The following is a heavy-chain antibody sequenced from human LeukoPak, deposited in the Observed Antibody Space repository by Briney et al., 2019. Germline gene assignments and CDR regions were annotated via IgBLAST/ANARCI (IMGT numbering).Heavy chain of an antibody. J-gene: IGHJ4*02. D-gene: IGHD1-26*01. CDR2: ISSSSSYI. Sequence: GGSLRLSCAASGFTFSSYSMNWVRQAPGKGLEWVSSISSSSSYIYYADSVKGRFTISRDNSKNTLYLQMNSLRAEDTAVYYCAKDHLVIVGATRAFDYWGQGTLVTVSS. CDR3: AKDHLVIVGATRAFDY. V-gene: IGHV3-21*04. CDR1: GFTFSSYS.